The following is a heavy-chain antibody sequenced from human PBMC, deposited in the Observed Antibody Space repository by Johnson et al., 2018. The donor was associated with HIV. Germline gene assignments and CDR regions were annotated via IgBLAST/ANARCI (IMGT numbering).Heavy chain of an antibody. D-gene: IGHD2-21*01. V-gene: IGHV3-30*03. CDR3: AAGGGDCYPSHWGFCAFDI. CDR2: ISYDGSSK. J-gene: IGHJ3*02. Sequence: QVQLVESGGGVVQPGRSLRLSCAASGFTFSSYGMHWVRPAPGKGLEWVAVISYDGSSKFYADSVKGRFTISRDNSKNTLYLQMNSLTGEDTAIYYCAAGGGDCYPSHWGFCAFDIWGRGTMVTVSS. CDR1: GFTFSSYG.